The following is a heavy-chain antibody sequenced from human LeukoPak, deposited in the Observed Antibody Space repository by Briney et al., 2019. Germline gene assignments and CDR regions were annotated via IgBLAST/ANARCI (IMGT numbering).Heavy chain of an antibody. J-gene: IGHJ4*02. D-gene: IGHD5-24*01. CDR2: ISYDGSNK. Sequence: GGSLRLSCAASGFTFSSYAMHWVRQAPGKGLEWVAVISYDGSNKYYADSVKGRFTISRDNSKNTLYLQMNSLRAEDTAVYYCAKDLSGDGYNWPYFDYWGQGTLVTVSS. V-gene: IGHV3-30-3*01. CDR1: GFTFSSYA. CDR3: AKDLSGDGYNWPYFDY.